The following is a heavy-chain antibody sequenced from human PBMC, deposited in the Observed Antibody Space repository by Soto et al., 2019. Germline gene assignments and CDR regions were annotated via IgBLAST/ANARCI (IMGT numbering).Heavy chain of an antibody. J-gene: IGHJ4*02. Sequence: GGSLRLSCAASGFTFSSYAVTWVRHAPGKGLEWVSTISGSGDRADYADSVKGRFTISRDNSKNTLHLQMDNLRAEDTAIYHCAMRASPTLIPYCFDYWGQGALVTVSS. CDR3: AMRASPTLIPYCFDY. CDR1: GFTFSSYA. D-gene: IGHD2-21*01. V-gene: IGHV3-23*01. CDR2: ISGSGDRA.